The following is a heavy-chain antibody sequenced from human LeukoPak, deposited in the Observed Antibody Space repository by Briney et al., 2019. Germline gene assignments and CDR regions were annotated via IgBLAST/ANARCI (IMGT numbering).Heavy chain of an antibody. CDR1: GYTFTSYG. CDR2: ISDYNGNT. D-gene: IGHD6-19*01. Sequence: ASVKVSCKASGYTFTSYGISWVRQAPGQGLEWMGWISDYNGNTNYAQKLQGRVTMTTDTSTSTAYMELRSLRSDDTAVYYCARQEPQWLESSPYYYDMDVWGKGTTVTVCS. J-gene: IGHJ6*03. CDR3: ARQEPQWLESSPYYYDMDV. V-gene: IGHV1-18*01.